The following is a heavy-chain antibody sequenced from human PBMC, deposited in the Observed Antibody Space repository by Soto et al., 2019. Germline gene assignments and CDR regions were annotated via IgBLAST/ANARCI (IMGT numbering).Heavy chain of an antibody. CDR3: ARDTAWILDP. D-gene: IGHD5-18*01. V-gene: IGHV4-59*01. CDR2: IYYSGST. CDR1: GGSISSYY. J-gene: IGHJ5*02. Sequence: SETLSLTCTVSGGSISSYYWSWIRQPPGKGLEWIGYIYYSGSTNYNPSLKSRVTISVDTSKNQFSLKLSSVTAADTAVYYCARDTAWILDPWRQGTLVTVSS.